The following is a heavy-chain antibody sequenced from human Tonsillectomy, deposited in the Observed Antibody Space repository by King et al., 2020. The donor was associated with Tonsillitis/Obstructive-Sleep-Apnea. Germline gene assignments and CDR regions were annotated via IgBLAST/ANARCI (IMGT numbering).Heavy chain of an antibody. Sequence: VQLQQWGAGLLKPSETLSLTCAVYGGSFRDYYWSWIRQPPGRGLEWIGEINHGGSTNYNPSLKSRVPISLEPSKNQVSLKLSSVTAADTAVYYCARDNIVVVSGAIPSYFDYWGQGTLVTVTS. D-gene: IGHD2-2*01. CDR2: INHGGST. CDR1: GGSFRDYY. CDR3: ARDNIVVVSGAIPSYFDY. V-gene: IGHV4-34*01. J-gene: IGHJ4*02.